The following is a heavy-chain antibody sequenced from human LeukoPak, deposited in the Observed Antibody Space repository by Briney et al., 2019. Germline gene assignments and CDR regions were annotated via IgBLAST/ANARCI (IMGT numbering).Heavy chain of an antibody. CDR1: GGSISSSHW. J-gene: IGHJ6*03. V-gene: IGHV4-4*02. D-gene: IGHD2-15*01. Sequence: PSETLSLTCAVSGGSISSSHWWSWVRQPPGKGLEWIGNTYHSDYTNYNPSLQSRFTISVDKSKNQFSLKVISVTAADTAMYYCARVVVVAVHFGLSNYYMDVWGKGTTVTISS. CDR2: TYHSDYT. CDR3: ARVVVVAVHFGLSNYYMDV.